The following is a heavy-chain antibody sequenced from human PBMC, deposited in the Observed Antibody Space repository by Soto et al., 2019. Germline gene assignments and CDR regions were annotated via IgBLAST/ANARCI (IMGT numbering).Heavy chain of an antibody. CDR3: ARDPYDFWSGAPTYFDY. D-gene: IGHD3-3*01. CDR2: ISSSSSTI. J-gene: IGHJ4*02. Sequence: EVQLVESGGGLVQPGGSLRLSCAASGFTFSSYSMNWVRQAPGKGLEWVSYISSSSSTIYYADSVKGRFTISRDNAKNSLYLPMHSLRDEDTAVYYCARDPYDFWSGAPTYFDYWGQGTLVTVSS. CDR1: GFTFSSYS. V-gene: IGHV3-48*02.